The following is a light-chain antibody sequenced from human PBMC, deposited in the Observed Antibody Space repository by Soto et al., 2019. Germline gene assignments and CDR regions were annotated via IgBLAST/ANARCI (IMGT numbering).Light chain of an antibody. J-gene: IGKJ1*01. CDR3: QEYDVWPPRT. CDR2: DAS. CDR1: QIVGRK. Sequence: EIEMTQSPATLSVSPGERATLSCRSSQIVGRKLAWYQQKPGQAPRLLIYDASNRAMGVPARFSGSGSGTEFTVTIGSLQSEDSAAYYCQEYDVWPPRTFGQATKMEI. V-gene: IGKV3-15*01.